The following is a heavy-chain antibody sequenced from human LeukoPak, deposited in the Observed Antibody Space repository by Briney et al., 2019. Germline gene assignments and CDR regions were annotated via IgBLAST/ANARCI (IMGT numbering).Heavy chain of an antibody. CDR2: IKQDGSEK. V-gene: IGHV3-7*04. D-gene: IGHD2-2*01. J-gene: IGHJ4*02. Sequence: PGGSLRLSCAASGFNFNNYWMTWVRQAPGKGLEWVANIKQDGSEKYYVDSVKGRFTISRDNAKNSLYLQMNSLRAEDTAVYYCATEDIVVVPAGPLKDYWGQGTLVTVSS. CDR1: GFNFNNYW. CDR3: ATEDIVVVPAGPLKDY.